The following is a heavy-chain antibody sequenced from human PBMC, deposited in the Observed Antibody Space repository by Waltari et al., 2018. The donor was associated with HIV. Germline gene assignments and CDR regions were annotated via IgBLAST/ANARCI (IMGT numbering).Heavy chain of an antibody. CDR1: GGSFSGYY. CDR2: INHSGST. D-gene: IGHD3-10*01. J-gene: IGHJ5*02. Sequence: QVQLQQWGAGLLKPSETLSLTCAVYGGSFSGYYWSWIRQPPGKGLEWIGEINHSGSTNYNPSLKSRVTISVDTSKNQFSLKLSSVTAADTAVYYCARVAKETYYYGSGRFDPWGQGTLVTVSS. CDR3: ARVAKETYYYGSGRFDP. V-gene: IGHV4-34*01.